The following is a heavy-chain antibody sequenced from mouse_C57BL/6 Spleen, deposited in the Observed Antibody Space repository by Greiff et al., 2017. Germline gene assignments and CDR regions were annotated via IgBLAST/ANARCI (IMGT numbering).Heavy chain of an antibody. CDR1: GFTFSSYA. CDR3: ARDQRLLPLYAMDY. Sequence: EVKVVESGGGLVKPGGSLKLSCAASGFTFSSYAMSWVRQTPEKRLEWVATISDGGSYTYYPDNVKGRFTISRDNAKNNLYLQMSHLKSEDTAMYYCARDQRLLPLYAMDYWGQGTSVTVSS. J-gene: IGHJ4*01. V-gene: IGHV5-4*01. CDR2: ISDGGSYT. D-gene: IGHD2-3*01.